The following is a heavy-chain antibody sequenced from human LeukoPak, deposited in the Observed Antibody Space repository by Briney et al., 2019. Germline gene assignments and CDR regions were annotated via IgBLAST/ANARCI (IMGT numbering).Heavy chain of an antibody. CDR3: ARDGWEWEQLGYYYYMDV. Sequence: LRASVKVSCKASGYTFTSYGISWVRRAPGQGLEWMGWISAYNGNTNYAQKLQGRVTMTTDTSTSTAYMELRSLRSDDTAVYYCARDGWEWEQLGYYYYMDVWGKGTTVTVSS. CDR2: ISAYNGNT. D-gene: IGHD1-26*01. V-gene: IGHV1-18*01. CDR1: GYTFTSYG. J-gene: IGHJ6*03.